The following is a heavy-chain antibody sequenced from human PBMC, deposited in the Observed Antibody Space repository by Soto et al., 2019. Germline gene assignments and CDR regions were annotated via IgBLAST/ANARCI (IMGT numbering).Heavy chain of an antibody. D-gene: IGHD1-1*01. CDR3: VARATVVNSPWFDP. CDR1: GVAMTYGGYS. V-gene: IGHV4-30-2*06. Sequence: SETLSLTCSVSGVAMTYGGYSWSWIRQSPEKGLEWLGYIGHLETTYYNPSFKSRLSLSIDRTRNQFSLSLSSVTAADTAVYYCVARATVVNSPWFDPWGQGTQVTVSS. J-gene: IGHJ5*02. CDR2: IGHLETT.